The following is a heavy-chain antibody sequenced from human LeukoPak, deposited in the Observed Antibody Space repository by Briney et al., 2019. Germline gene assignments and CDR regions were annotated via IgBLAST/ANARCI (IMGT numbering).Heavy chain of an antibody. V-gene: IGHV3-13*01. D-gene: IGHD3-10*01. Sequence: PGGSLRLSCAASGFTFSSYDMHWVRQATGKGLEWVSAIGTAGDTYYPGSVKGRFTISRENAKNSLYLQMNSLRAGDTAVYYCARGLYYYGSGSYYNPMWFDSWGQGTLSPSPQ. CDR2: IGTAGDT. CDR3: ARGLYYYGSGSYYNPMWFDS. J-gene: IGHJ5*01. CDR1: GFTFSSYD.